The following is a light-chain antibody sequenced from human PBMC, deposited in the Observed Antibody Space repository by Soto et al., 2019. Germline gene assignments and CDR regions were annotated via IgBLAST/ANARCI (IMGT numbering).Light chain of an antibody. Sequence: DIHMAQSPPSLSASVGDRVTITCRASHNIVTYLTWYQQKAGKAPSLLIYEASHLQSGVPFRFCGSGSGTDFTLTIDNLQHEDSATYYCQQSHSTPPTFGPGTKLEIK. CDR3: QQSHSTPPT. CDR2: EAS. V-gene: IGKV1-39*01. CDR1: HNIVTY. J-gene: IGKJ2*01.